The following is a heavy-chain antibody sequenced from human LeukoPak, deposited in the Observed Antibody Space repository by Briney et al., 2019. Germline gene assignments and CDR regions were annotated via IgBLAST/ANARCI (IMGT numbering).Heavy chain of an antibody. CDR2: MNPNSGNT. V-gene: IGHV1-8*01. CDR1: GYTFTSYD. CDR3: ARRYSSSWYGIYYYYYMDV. J-gene: IGHJ6*03. Sequence: GASVKVSCKASGYTFTSYDINWVRQATGQGLEWMGWMNPNSGNTGYAQKFQGRVTMTRNTSISTAYMELSSLRSEDTAVYYCARRYSSSWYGIYYYYYMDVWGKGTTVTISS. D-gene: IGHD6-13*01.